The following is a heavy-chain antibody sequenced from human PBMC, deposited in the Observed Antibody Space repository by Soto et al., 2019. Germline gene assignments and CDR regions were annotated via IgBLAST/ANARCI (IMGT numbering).Heavy chain of an antibody. CDR1: GGSVRDGSYY. V-gene: IGHV4-61*01. J-gene: IGHJ5*02. CDR3: AGYNWNYYFDP. D-gene: IGHD1-7*01. CDR2: IYHSRST. Sequence: PSETLSLTCTVSGGSVRDGSYYWAWLRQPPGKGLEWIGHIYHSRSTIYNPSLKSRVTISIDTSKSQFSLNLNSMTAADTAVYYCAGYNWNYYFDPWGQGTLVTVSS.